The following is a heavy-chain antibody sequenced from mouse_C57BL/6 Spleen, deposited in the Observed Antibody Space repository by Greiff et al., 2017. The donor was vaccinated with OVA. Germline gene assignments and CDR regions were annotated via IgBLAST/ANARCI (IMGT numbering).Heavy chain of an antibody. CDR3: ARSHITTVFDY. J-gene: IGHJ2*01. V-gene: IGHV1-72*01. CDR2: IDPNSGGT. Sequence: VQLQQPGAELVKPGASVKVSCKASGYTFTSYWMHWVKQRPGQGLEWIGRIDPNSGGTKYNEKFKSKATLTVDKPSSTAYMQLSSLTSEDSAVYYCARSHITTVFDYWGQGTTLTVSS. CDR1: GYTFTSYW. D-gene: IGHD1-1*01.